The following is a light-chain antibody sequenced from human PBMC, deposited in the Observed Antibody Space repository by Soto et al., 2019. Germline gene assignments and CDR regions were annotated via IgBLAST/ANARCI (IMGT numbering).Light chain of an antibody. V-gene: IGKV1-5*01. CDR2: DAS. CDR1: QSISTY. CDR3: QQYSSESPVT. J-gene: IGKJ1*01. Sequence: DIQMTQSPSTLSASVGDRVTITCRASQSISTYLAWYQQKPGKAPKVLIYDASSLESGVPSRFSGSGSGTEFTLTITSLQPDDFATYYCQQYSSESPVTFGQGTKVDIK.